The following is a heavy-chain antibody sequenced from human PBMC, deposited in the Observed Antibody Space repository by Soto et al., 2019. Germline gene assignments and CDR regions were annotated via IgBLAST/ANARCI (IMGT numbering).Heavy chain of an antibody. CDR1: GFTFSSYS. J-gene: IGHJ2*01. CDR3: ARDGVVVVAASWYFDL. D-gene: IGHD2-15*01. V-gene: IGHV3-48*01. Sequence: EVQLVESGGGLVQPGGSLRLSCAASGFTFSSYSMNWVRQAPGKGLEWVSYISSSSTIYYADSVKGRFTISRDNAKNSLYLQMNSLRAEDTAVYYCARDGVVVVAASWYFDLWGRGTLVTVSS. CDR2: ISSSSTI.